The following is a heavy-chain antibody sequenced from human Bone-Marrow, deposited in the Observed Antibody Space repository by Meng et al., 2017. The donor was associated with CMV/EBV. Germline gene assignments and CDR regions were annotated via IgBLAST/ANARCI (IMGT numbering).Heavy chain of an antibody. CDR2: IYTSGST. CDR1: GGSISSYY. J-gene: IGHJ5*02. V-gene: IGHV4-4*07. CDR3: ASEDIVVVPAARGHWFDP. D-gene: IGHD2-2*01. Sequence: SETLSLTCTVSGGSISSYYWSWIRQPAGKGLEWIGRIYTSGSTNYNPSLKSRVTISVDTSKNQFSLKLSSVTAADTAVYYCASEDIVVVPAARGHWFDPWGQGTLVTVSS.